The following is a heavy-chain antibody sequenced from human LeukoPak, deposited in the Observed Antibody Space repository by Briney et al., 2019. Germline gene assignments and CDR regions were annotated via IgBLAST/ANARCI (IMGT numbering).Heavy chain of an antibody. Sequence: GRSLRLSCAASGFTFSSYAMHWVRQAPGKGLEWVAVISYDGSNKYYADSVKGRFTISRDNSKNTLHLQMNSLRAEDTAVYYCARDLMVDSGSYYLDYWGQGTLVTVSS. CDR2: ISYDGSNK. V-gene: IGHV3-30*01. J-gene: IGHJ4*02. D-gene: IGHD1-26*01. CDR3: ARDLMVDSGSYYLDY. CDR1: GFTFSSYA.